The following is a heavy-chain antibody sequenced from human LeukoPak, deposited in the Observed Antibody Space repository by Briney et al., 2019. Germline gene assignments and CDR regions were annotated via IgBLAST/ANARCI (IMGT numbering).Heavy chain of an antibody. J-gene: IGHJ4*02. Sequence: GGSLRLSCAASGFTVSSNYMSWVRQAPGKGLEWLSYITSSSSAIYYADSVKGRFTISRDNAKNSLYLQMNSLRAEDTAVYYCARGPRYFDYWAREPWSPSPQ. CDR1: GFTVSSNY. CDR2: ITSSSSAI. V-gene: IGHV3-48*04. CDR3: ARGPRYFDY.